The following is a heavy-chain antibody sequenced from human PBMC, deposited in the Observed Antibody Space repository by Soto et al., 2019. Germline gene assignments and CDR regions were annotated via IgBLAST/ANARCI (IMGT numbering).Heavy chain of an antibody. CDR2: ISGYNGDT. D-gene: IGHD2-8*01. J-gene: IGHJ6*02. CDR3: AKNGQPPYYYYGLDV. V-gene: IGHV1-18*01. CDR1: GYTFTRYG. Sequence: QGHLVQSEAEVKKPGASVKVSCKASGYTFTRYGISWVRQAPGQGLEWMGWISGYNGDTNYAQKFQDRVSMTIDTSTGTAYMELRSLTSDDTAIYYWAKNGQPPYYYYGLDVWGQGTKVTVSS.